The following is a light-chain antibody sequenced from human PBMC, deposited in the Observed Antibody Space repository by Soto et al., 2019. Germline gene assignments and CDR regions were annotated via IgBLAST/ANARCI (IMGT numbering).Light chain of an antibody. CDR1: QSVSSIY. J-gene: IGKJ5*01. CDR2: DAS. Sequence: EIATLSCVASQSVSSIYLAWYQQKPGLAPRLLIYDASSRATGIPDRFSGSGSGTDFTLKISRVEAEDVGVYYCMQRIEFPYTFGQGTRLEIK. V-gene: IGKV3D-20*01. CDR3: MQRIEFPYT.